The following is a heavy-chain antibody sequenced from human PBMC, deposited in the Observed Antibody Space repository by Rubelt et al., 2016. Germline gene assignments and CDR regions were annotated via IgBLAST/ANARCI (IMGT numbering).Heavy chain of an antibody. D-gene: IGHD1-14*01. CDR2: IYYSGST. CDR3: ARDTTKYYFDY. J-gene: IGHJ4*02. V-gene: IGHV4-59*01. Sequence: QVQLQESGPGLVKPSETLSLTCTVSGGSISSYYWSWIRQPPGKGLEWIGYIYYSGSTNYNTSRKSRVTISVDTSKNQFSLKLSSVTAADTAVYYCARDTTKYYFDYWGQGTLVTVSS. CDR1: GGSISSYY.